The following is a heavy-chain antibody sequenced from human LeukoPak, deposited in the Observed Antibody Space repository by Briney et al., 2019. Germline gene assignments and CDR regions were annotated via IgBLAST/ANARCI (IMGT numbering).Heavy chain of an antibody. CDR2: IWSDGSQK. J-gene: IGHJ4*02. Sequence: GGSLRLSCAASGFTFSSYGMHWVRQAPGKGLEWVAVIWSDGSQKYYADSVKGRFTISRDNSKETLDLQMNNLRAEDTALYYCVRRGSKTYDFDYWGQGTLVIVSP. CDR3: VRRGSKTYDFDY. D-gene: IGHD3-16*01. V-gene: IGHV3-33*08. CDR1: GFTFSSYG.